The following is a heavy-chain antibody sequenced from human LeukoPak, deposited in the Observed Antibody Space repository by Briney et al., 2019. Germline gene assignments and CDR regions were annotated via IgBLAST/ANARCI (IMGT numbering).Heavy chain of an antibody. CDR3: ALAEVAGTPFDY. J-gene: IGHJ4*02. Sequence: PGGSLRLSCAASGFTFSSYGMHWVRQAPGKGLEWVAVISYDGSNKYYADSVKGRFTISRDNSKNTLYLQMNSLRAEDTAVYYCALAEVAGTPFDYWGQGTLVTVSS. CDR1: GFTFSSYG. D-gene: IGHD6-19*01. CDR2: ISYDGSNK. V-gene: IGHV3-30*03.